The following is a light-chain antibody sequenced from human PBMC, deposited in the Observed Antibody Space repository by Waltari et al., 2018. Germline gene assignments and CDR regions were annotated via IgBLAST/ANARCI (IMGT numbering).Light chain of an antibody. J-gene: IGKJ3*01. CDR3: QQYYTTPPT. Sequence: DIVMTQSPDSLAVSLGERATINCKSSQSVLYSSNNKNYLAWYQQKPGQPPKLLIYWASTRESGVPDRFSGRGSGTDFTLTISSLLAEDVALYYCQQYYTTPPTFGPGTKVDIK. V-gene: IGKV4-1*01. CDR2: WAS. CDR1: QSVLYSSNNKNY.